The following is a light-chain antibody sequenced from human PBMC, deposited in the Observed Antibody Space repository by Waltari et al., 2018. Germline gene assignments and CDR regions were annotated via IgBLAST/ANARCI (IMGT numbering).Light chain of an antibody. Sequence: EIVLTQSPGTLSLSPGERATLSCRASQRIGSSLAWYQQRPGQAPRLLIYGAFIRATGVADRFSGSGSGTDFSLTISRLEPEDFAVHYCQHYLRLPVAFGLGTKVEIK. CDR3: QHYLRLPVA. CDR1: QRIGSS. CDR2: GAF. J-gene: IGKJ1*01. V-gene: IGKV3-20*01.